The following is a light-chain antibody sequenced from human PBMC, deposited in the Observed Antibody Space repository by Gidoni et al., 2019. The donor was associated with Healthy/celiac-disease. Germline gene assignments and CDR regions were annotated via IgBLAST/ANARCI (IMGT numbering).Light chain of an antibody. CDR3: ATWVDRLNGLT. CDR2: SNS. Sequence: QPVLTQPPSASGTPGQTITISCSESTSNIGSNPVNWYQPIPGASPKLLIYSNSQRPSGVPDRFSGSKSGTSDSLAISDLKSEDEADYYCATWVDRLNGLTFGGGTKLTVL. V-gene: IGLV1-44*01. J-gene: IGLJ2*01. CDR1: TSNIGSNP.